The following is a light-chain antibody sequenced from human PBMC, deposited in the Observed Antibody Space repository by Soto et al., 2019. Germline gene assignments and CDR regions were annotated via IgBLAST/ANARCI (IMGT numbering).Light chain of an antibody. V-gene: IGKV3-20*01. CDR1: QSVNSSH. Sequence: EIVLTQSPGTLSLSPGERATLSCRASQSVNSSHLAWYQQKPGQAPRLLIYGASSRATGIPDRFSASGSGTDFTLTISRLEPEDFGVYYCQLYGSSHGLMYTFGQGTKLEIK. CDR2: GAS. J-gene: IGKJ2*01. CDR3: QLYGSSHGLMYT.